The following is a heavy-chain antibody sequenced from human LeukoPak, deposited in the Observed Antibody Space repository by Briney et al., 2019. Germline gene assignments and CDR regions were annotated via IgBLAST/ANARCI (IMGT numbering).Heavy chain of an antibody. Sequence: PGGSLRLSCAASRFTFSSYWMSWVRQAPGKGLEWVANINQDGSEKDYVDSVKGRFTISRDNAKNSLYLQMNSLRAEDTAVYYCARGTPLVTYYDSYMDVWGKGTTVTVSS. D-gene: IGHD2-21*02. CDR3: ARGTPLVTYYDSYMDV. J-gene: IGHJ6*03. CDR2: INQDGSEK. CDR1: RFTFSSYW. V-gene: IGHV3-7*04.